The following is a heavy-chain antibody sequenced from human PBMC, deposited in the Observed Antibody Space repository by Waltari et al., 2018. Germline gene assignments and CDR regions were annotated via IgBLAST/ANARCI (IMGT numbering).Heavy chain of an antibody. D-gene: IGHD2-15*01. V-gene: IGHV4-4*02. CDR2: IRGDGRT. Sequence: QLQLRQSGPGLVKPSDSLSLTCAVSGASVTSDFLWNWVRQPPGKGLEWIGQIRGDGRTNYNPSLESRVPVSMETLNNQLSLKVSSVTAADTAVYYCARDRGRGLYLDSWGQGTLVT. J-gene: IGHJ4*02. CDR1: GASVTSDFL. CDR3: ARDRGRGLYLDS.